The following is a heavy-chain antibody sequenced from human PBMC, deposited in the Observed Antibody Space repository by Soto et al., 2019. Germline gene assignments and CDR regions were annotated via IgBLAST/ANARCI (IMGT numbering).Heavy chain of an antibody. V-gene: IGHV3-23*01. CDR3: VKEDCGAGCALDF. CDR2: ISDGGGAT. CDR1: GFDFSSYA. J-gene: IGHJ4*02. D-gene: IGHD2-21*02. Sequence: PWGSLRLSCAASGFDFSSYAMNWVRQAPGKGLEWVSSISDGGGATNYANSVRGRFTISRDRFKNTLDLHMNSLRAEDTAVYYCVKEDCGAGCALDFWGQGTLVTVSS.